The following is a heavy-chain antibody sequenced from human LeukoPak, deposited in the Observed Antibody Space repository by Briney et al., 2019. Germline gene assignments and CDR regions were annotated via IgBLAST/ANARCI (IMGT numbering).Heavy chain of an antibody. CDR2: ISAYNGNT. CDR1: GYTFTSYG. Sequence: ASVKVSCKASGYTFTSYGISWVRQAPGQGLEWMGWISAYNGNTNYAQKLQGRVTMTTDISTSTAYMELRSLRSDDTAVYYCARETTRSGWSLYYYYYGMDVWGQGTTVTVSS. CDR3: ARETTRSGWSLYYYYYGMDV. V-gene: IGHV1-18*01. D-gene: IGHD6-19*01. J-gene: IGHJ6*02.